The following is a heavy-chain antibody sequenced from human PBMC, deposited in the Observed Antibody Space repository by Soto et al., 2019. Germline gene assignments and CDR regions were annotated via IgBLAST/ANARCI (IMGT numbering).Heavy chain of an antibody. V-gene: IGHV1-3*01. CDR1: GYTFTSYA. CDR2: INAGNGNT. Sequence: ASVKVSCKASGYTFTSYAMHWVRQAPGQRLEWMGWINAGNGNTKYSQKFQGRVTITRDTSASTAYMELSSLRSEDTAVYYCARDLGIPPHSGNYDFAPWGQGTLVTVSS. D-gene: IGHD3-3*01. J-gene: IGHJ5*02. CDR3: ARDLGIPPHSGNYDFAP.